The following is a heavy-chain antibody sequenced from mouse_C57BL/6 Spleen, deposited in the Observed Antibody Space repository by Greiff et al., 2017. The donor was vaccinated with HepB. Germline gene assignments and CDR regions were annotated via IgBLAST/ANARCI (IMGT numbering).Heavy chain of an antibody. CDR1: GFTFSNYW. V-gene: IGHV6-3*01. CDR2: IRLKSDNYAT. Sequence: EVKLVESGGGLVQPGGSMKLSCVASGFTFSNYWMNWVRQSPEKGLEWVAQIRLKSDNYATHYAESVKGRFTISRDDSKSIVYLQMNNLRAEDTGIYYCTGPGNYFDYWGQGTTLTVSS. CDR3: TGPGNYFDY. J-gene: IGHJ2*01.